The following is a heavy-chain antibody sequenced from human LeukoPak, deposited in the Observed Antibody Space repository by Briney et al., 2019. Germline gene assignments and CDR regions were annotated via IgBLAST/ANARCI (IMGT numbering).Heavy chain of an antibody. CDR2: ISNSGGRT. D-gene: IGHD5-12*01. Sequence: GGSLRLSCAASGFTFSSYAMSWVRQAPGKGLEWVSSISNSGGRTFYTDSVKGRSTISRDNSKITLYLQMNSLRAEDTAVYYCAKSYNGYESKPDYWGQGTLVTVSS. V-gene: IGHV3-23*01. J-gene: IGHJ4*02. CDR1: GFTFSSYA. CDR3: AKSYNGYESKPDY.